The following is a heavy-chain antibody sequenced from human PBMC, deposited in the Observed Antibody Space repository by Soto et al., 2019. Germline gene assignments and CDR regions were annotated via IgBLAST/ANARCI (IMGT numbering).Heavy chain of an antibody. V-gene: IGHV3-48*01. CDR1: GFTFSSYS. D-gene: IGHD3-3*01. J-gene: IGHJ3*02. Sequence: GGSLRLSCAASGFTFSSYSMNWVRQAPGKGLEWVSYISSSSSTIYYADSVKGRFTISRDNAKNSLYLQMNSLRAEDTAVYYCASHFTIFGVVTPNDAFDIWSQGTMVTVSS. CDR3: ASHFTIFGVVTPNDAFDI. CDR2: ISSSSSTI.